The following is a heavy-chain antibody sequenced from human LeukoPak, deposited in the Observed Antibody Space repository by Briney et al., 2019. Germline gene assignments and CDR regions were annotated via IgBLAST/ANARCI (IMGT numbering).Heavy chain of an antibody. D-gene: IGHD2-21*02. CDR2: IIPMSGTA. CDR3: ARDLEKGDLLFDY. CDR1: GGTFRSYG. V-gene: IGHV1-69*06. J-gene: IGHJ4*02. Sequence: ASVKVSCKASGGTFRSYGISWVRQAPGQGLEWMGGIIPMSGTANYAQKFQGTVTITADKSTSTVYMELSRLRSDDTAVYYCARDLEKGDLLFDYWGQGTLVTVSS.